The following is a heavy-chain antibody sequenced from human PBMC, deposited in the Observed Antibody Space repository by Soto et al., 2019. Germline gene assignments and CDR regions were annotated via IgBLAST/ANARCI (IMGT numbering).Heavy chain of an antibody. J-gene: IGHJ4*02. Sequence: QVQLVQSGGGVVQPGGSRRLSCEATGFTFRSHGMHWVRQAPGKGLEWVAVIWYDGSNKYYADSVKGRLTISRDNSKNTLYLQMNSLRAEDTAVYYCARWGDNQRLDSWGQGTLVTVSS. CDR1: GFTFRSHG. CDR3: ARWGDNQRLDS. CDR2: IWYDGSNK. V-gene: IGHV3-33*01. D-gene: IGHD3-16*01.